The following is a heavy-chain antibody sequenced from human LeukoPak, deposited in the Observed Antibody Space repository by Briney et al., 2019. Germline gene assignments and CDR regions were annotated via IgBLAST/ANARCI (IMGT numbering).Heavy chain of an antibody. J-gene: IGHJ5*02. Sequence: SQTLSLTCTVSGGSISSGSYYWSWIRQPAGKGLEWIGRIYASGSTNYNPSLKSRVTISVDTSKNQFSLKLSSVTAADTAVYYCARQDYDFWSGNWFDPWGQGTLVTVSS. D-gene: IGHD3-3*01. V-gene: IGHV4-61*02. CDR2: IYASGST. CDR3: ARQDYDFWSGNWFDP. CDR1: GGSISSGSYY.